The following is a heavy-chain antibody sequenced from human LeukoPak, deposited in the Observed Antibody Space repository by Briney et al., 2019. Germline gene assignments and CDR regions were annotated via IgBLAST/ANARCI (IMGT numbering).Heavy chain of an antibody. D-gene: IGHD1-14*01. CDR3: ARGYQGAFDY. CDR1: GYTFTNYA. Sequence: ASVKVSCKASGYTFTNYAMHWVRQAPGQRLEWVGWSNDGNGDTRYSQEFQGRVTITRDTSASTVYMELSSLRSEDMAIYYCARGYQGAFDYWGQGTLVTVSS. J-gene: IGHJ4*02. CDR2: SNDGNGDT. V-gene: IGHV1-3*02.